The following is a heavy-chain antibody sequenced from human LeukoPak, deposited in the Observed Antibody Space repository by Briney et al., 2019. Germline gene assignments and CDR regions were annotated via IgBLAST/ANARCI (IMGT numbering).Heavy chain of an antibody. Sequence: ASVKVSCKASGYTFTSYDINWVRQATGQGLEWMGWMNPNSGNTGYAQKFQGRVTMTRNTSISTAYMELSSLRSEDTAVYYCATAYGELLVDAFDIWGQGTMVTVSS. J-gene: IGHJ3*02. CDR3: ATAYGELLVDAFDI. V-gene: IGHV1-8*01. CDR1: GYTFTSYD. CDR2: MNPNSGNT. D-gene: IGHD1-26*01.